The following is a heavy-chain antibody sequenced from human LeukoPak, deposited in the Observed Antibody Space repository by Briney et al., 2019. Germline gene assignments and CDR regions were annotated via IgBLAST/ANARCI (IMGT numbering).Heavy chain of an antibody. CDR2: ISTTSSYI. V-gene: IGHV3-21*01. CDR3: ARAAYTGSPTSFDY. D-gene: IGHD1-26*01. CDR1: GFIFSTYS. Sequence: PGGSLRLSCAASGFIFSTYSMTWVRQAPGKGLEWVSSISTTSSYIYYADSMKGRFTISRDNVKNSLYLQMNSLRAEDTAVYYCARAAYTGSPTSFDYWGQGTLVTVSS. J-gene: IGHJ4*02.